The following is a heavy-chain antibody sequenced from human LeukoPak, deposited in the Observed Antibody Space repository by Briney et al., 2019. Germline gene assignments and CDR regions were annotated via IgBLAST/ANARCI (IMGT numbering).Heavy chain of an antibody. Sequence: PSETLSLTCTVSGGSISSYYWSWIRQPPGKGLEWIGYIYYSGSTNYNPSLKSRVTISVDTSKNQFSLKLSSVTAADTAVYYCARALLFGMATFSDAFDIWGQGTMVTVSS. CDR1: GGSISSYY. CDR2: IYYSGST. CDR3: ARALLFGMATFSDAFDI. J-gene: IGHJ3*02. V-gene: IGHV4-59*01. D-gene: IGHD5-24*01.